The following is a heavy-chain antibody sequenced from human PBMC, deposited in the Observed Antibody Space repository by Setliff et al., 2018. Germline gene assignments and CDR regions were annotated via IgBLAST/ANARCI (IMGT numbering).Heavy chain of an antibody. V-gene: IGHV4-59*08. CDR3: ARHWDFCGGDCPHNSIDY. D-gene: IGHD2-21*02. CDR1: GDSIFDNY. CDR2: ISCTGST. Sequence: SETLSLTCSVSGDSIFDNYWSWIRQSPGRGLEWIAYISCTGSTNYNTSLSSRVTISLDTSRNQFSVQLSSVTAADTAVYYCARHWDFCGGDCPHNSIDYWGQGTLVTVSS. J-gene: IGHJ4*02.